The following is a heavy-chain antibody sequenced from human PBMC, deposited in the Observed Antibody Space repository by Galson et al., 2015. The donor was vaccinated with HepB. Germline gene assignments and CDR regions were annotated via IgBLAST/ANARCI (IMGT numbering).Heavy chain of an antibody. J-gene: IGHJ4*02. Sequence: SLRLSCAASGFTFSSFTMNWVRQAPGKRLEWVSYISTTGTNIFYVDSVKGRFAVSRDNAKNSLYLQMNSLRAEDTAIYYCARVVLSGSYWYFDFWGQRTLVTVSS. D-gene: IGHD1-26*01. V-gene: IGHV3-48*01. CDR1: GFTFSSFT. CDR3: ARVVLSGSYWYFDF. CDR2: ISTTGTNI.